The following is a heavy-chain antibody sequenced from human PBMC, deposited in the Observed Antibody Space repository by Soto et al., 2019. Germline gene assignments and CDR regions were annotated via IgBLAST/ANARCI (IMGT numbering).Heavy chain of an antibody. CDR2: ITSSGSTT. CDR3: ARERYSYGPYYFDY. V-gene: IGHV3-11*01. CDR1: GFTFSDYY. J-gene: IGHJ4*02. D-gene: IGHD5-18*01. Sequence: GSLRLSCAASGFTFSDYYMSWIRQAPGKGLEWVSSITSSGSTTYYTDSVKGRFTISRGNAKNSLYLQMNSLRAEDTAVYYCARERYSYGPYYFDYWGQGTLVTVS.